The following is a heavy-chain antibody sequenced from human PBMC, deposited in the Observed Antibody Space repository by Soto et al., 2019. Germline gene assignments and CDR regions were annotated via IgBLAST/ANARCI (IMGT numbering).Heavy chain of an antibody. J-gene: IGHJ5*02. CDR3: ARLRDCSSTSCYAGNWFDP. V-gene: IGHV4-30-4*01. Sequence: SETLSLTCTVSGGSISSGDSYWSWIRQSPGKGLEWIGDIYSSGITYYNPSLKSRVTISLDTSKNQFPLKLSSVTAADTAVYYCARLRDCSSTSCYAGNWFDPWGQGTPVTVSS. CDR2: IYSSGIT. D-gene: IGHD2-2*01. CDR1: GGSISSGDSY.